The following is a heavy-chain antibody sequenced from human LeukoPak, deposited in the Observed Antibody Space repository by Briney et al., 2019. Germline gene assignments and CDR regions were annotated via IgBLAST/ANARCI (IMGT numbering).Heavy chain of an antibody. CDR2: INPNSGGT. CDR3: ARDTRYYYGSGNGDY. J-gene: IGHJ4*02. D-gene: IGHD3-10*01. CDR1: VYTFTGYY. V-gene: IGHV1-2*06. Sequence: ASVKVSCKASVYTFTGYYMHCVRQVPGQGLEWRGRINPNSGGTNYAQKFQGRVTMTRDTSISTAYMELSRLRSDDTAVYYCARDTRYYYGSGNGDYWGQGTLVTVSS.